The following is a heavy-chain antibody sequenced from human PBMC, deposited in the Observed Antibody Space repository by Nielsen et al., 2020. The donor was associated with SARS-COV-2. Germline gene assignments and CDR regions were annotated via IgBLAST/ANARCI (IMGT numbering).Heavy chain of an antibody. Sequence: GGSLRLSCAASGFTFSSYSMNWVRQAPGKGLEWVSYISSSSSTIYYADSVKGRFTISRDNAKNSLYLQMNSLRAEDTAVYYCARDPGGSGYYYQDYYYYYMDVWGKGTTVTVSS. J-gene: IGHJ6*03. CDR3: ARDPGGSGYYYQDYYYYYMDV. CDR2: ISSSSSTI. V-gene: IGHV3-48*04. D-gene: IGHD3-22*01. CDR1: GFTFSSYS.